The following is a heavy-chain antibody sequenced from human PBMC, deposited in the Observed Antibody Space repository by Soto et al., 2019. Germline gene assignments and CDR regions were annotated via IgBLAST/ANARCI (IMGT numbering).Heavy chain of an antibody. V-gene: IGHV2-5*02. D-gene: IGHD3-9*01. CDR2: IYWDDDK. J-gene: IGHJ4*02. CDR3: SHIRLDFYDILTGYYDYFDF. CDR1: GFSLSTSGVG. Sequence: SGPTLVNPTQTLTLTCTFSGFSLSTSGVGAGWIRQPPGKALEWLALIYWDDDKRYSPSLKSRLTITKDTSKNQVVLTMTNMDPVDTATYYCSHIRLDFYDILTGYYDYFDFWGQGTLVTVSS.